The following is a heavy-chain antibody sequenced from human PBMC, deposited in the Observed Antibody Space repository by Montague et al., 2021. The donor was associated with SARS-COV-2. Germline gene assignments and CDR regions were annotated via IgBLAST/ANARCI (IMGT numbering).Heavy chain of an antibody. CDR3: ASHCGGGRCYFGMDV. CDR2: ISHGGGT. J-gene: IGHJ6*02. V-gene: IGHV4-34*01. CDR1: GGSFSSY. D-gene: IGHD2-15*01. Sequence: SETLSLTCDVYGGSFSSYWSWIRQPPGRALEGVGQISHGGGTNXXPSLXXXVTISVDTSKNQVSLKLSSVTAADPAVYYCASHCGGGRCYFGMDVWGQGTTVTVSS.